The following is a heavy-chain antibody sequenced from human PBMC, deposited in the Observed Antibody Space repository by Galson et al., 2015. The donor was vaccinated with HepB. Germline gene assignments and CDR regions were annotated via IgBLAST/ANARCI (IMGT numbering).Heavy chain of an antibody. D-gene: IGHD3-22*01. CDR3: AKGGDYDRNVYRTYRHFDL. V-gene: IGHV3-23*01. J-gene: IGHJ2*01. CDR1: GFTFSRFG. Sequence: SLRLSCAASGFTFSRFGLHWVRQAPGVGLEWVSTISSRSGSTHYADSVKGRFTISRDRSKNTLYLQMNSLRAEDTAVYYCAKGGDYDRNVYRTYRHFDLWGRGTLVTVSS. CDR2: ISSRSGST.